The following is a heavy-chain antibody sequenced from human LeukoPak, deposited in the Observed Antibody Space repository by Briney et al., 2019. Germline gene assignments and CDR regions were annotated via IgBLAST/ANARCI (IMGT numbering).Heavy chain of an antibody. J-gene: IGHJ4*02. CDR1: GGSISSSNW. CDR2: IYHSGST. V-gene: IGHV4-4*02. D-gene: IGHD2-21*01. CDR3: ARSGIEATNSYYFDY. Sequence: PSGTLSLTCAVSGGSISSSNWWSWVRQPPGKGLEWIGEIYHSGSTSYNPSLKSRVTISVDKSKNQFSLKLSSVTAADTAVYYCARSGIEATNSYYFDYWGQGTLVTVSS.